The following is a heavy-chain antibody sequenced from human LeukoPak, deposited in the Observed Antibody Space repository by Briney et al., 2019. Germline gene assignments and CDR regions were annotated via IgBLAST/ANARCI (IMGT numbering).Heavy chain of an antibody. CDR3: ARESYYYDSSGYEIDAFDI. Sequence: GGSLRLSCAASGFTFSSYGMHWVRQAPGKGLEWVAIISYDGTNKYYADSVKGRFTISRDNSKNTLYLQMNSLRAEDTAVYYCARESYYYDSSGYEIDAFDIWGQGTMVTVSS. CDR1: GFTFSSYG. J-gene: IGHJ3*02. CDR2: ISYDGTNK. D-gene: IGHD3-22*01. V-gene: IGHV3-30*19.